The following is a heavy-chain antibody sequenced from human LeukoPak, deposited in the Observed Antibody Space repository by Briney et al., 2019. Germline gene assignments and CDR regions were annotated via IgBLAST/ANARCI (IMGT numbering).Heavy chain of an antibody. CDR2: IYYSGST. CDR1: GGSISSSSYY. Sequence: SETLSLTCTVSGGSISSSSYYWGWIRQPPGKGLEWIGSIYYSGSTYYNPSLKSRVTISVDTSKNQFSLKLSSVTAADTAVYYCARDNGSGSYYGMDVWGQGTTVTVSS. D-gene: IGHD3-10*01. CDR3: ARDNGSGSYYGMDV. V-gene: IGHV4-39*07. J-gene: IGHJ6*02.